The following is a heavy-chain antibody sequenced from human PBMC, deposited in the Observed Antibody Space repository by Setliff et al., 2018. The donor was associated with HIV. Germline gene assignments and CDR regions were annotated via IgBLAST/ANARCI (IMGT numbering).Heavy chain of an antibody. V-gene: IGHV3-48*03. Sequence: SGFTFSSYEMNWVRQAPGKGLEWVSYISSSGSTIYYADSVKGRFTISRDNSKNTLFLQMNSLRAEDTAVYYCAKVSIWFGTGAFDIWGQGTMVTVSS. CDR2: ISSSGSTI. CDR3: AKVSIWFGTGAFDI. D-gene: IGHD3-10*01. J-gene: IGHJ3*02. CDR1: GFTFSSYE.